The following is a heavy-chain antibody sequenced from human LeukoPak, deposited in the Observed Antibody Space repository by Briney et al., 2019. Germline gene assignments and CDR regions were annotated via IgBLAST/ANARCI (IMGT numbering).Heavy chain of an antibody. Sequence: SETLSLTCTVSGASINSHFWSWIRQPPEKGLEWTAYTRYSGTTNYNPSLKGRVTISVDTSKNQFSLNLNSLTAADTAVYYCARDPGDGYNSFDSWGQGTLVTVSS. CDR2: TRYSGTT. V-gene: IGHV4-59*11. CDR3: ARDPGDGYNSFDS. J-gene: IGHJ4*02. D-gene: IGHD5-24*01. CDR1: GASINSHF.